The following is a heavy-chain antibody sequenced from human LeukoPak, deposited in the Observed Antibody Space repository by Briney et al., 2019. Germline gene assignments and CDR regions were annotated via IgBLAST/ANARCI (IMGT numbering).Heavy chain of an antibody. D-gene: IGHD1-26*01. CDR3: ARVVGPGSSIDF. J-gene: IGHJ4*02. CDR1: GGSIGSGGYY. Sequence: PSQTLSLTCSVSGGSIGSGGYYWSWIRQHPGKGLEWIGNIYHSGSTYYNPLLNSRVSISVDTSKNQFSLNVSSVNAADTAVYYCARVVGPGSSIDFWGQGALVTVSS. CDR2: IYHSGST. V-gene: IGHV4-31*03.